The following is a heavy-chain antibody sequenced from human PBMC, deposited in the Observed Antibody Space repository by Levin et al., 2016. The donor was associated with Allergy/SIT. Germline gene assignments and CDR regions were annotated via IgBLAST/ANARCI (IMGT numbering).Heavy chain of an antibody. Sequence: GGSLRLSCSASGFTFSNYPMHWVRQAPGKRLEFVSSISSDGDNTYYADTVKGRFTISRDNSKNTVFLQMSSLRTEDTALYYCVKDSIVLVPNGILGSWGQGSLVTVSS. D-gene: IGHD3-9*01. J-gene: IGHJ4*02. CDR2: ISSDGDNT. V-gene: IGHV3-64D*09. CDR1: GFTFSNYP. CDR3: VKDSIVLVPNGILGS.